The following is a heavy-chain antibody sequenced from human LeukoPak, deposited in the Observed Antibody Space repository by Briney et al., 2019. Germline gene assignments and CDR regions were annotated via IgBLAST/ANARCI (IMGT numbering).Heavy chain of an antibody. CDR3: TTLTGIAVAGVSTGGGY. CDR1: GYTFTSYY. Sequence: ASVKVSCKASGYTFTSYYMHWVRQAPGQGLEWMGIINPSGGSTSYAQKFQGGVTMTRDTSTSTVYMELSSLRSEDTAVYYCTTLTGIAVAGVSTGGGYWGQGTLVTVSS. D-gene: IGHD6-19*01. J-gene: IGHJ4*02. V-gene: IGHV1-46*03. CDR2: INPSGGST.